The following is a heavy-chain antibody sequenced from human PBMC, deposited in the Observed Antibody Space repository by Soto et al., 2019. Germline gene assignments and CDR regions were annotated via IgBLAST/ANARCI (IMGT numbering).Heavy chain of an antibody. CDR1: GFTFSTYW. CDR2: LDQDGSER. CDR3: VCGGNFFVY. V-gene: IGHV3-7*01. Sequence: GGSLRLTCAASGFTFSTYWMTWVRRPPGKGLEWVANLDQDGSERYYVDSVRGRFTISRDNAKNSLYLQMNSLRAEDTAVYYCVCGGNFFVYWGQGTLVTVSS. D-gene: IGHD3-16*01. J-gene: IGHJ4*02.